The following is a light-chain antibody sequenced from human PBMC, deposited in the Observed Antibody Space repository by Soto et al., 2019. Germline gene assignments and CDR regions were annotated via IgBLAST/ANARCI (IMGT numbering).Light chain of an antibody. CDR3: LSFAGAYEV. Sequence: QSALTQPRSVSESPGQSVTISCTGTSSDVGAYDYVSWYQQHPGKVPKLVIYDVNKRPSGVPHRFSGSKSGKTAFLTISGLQAEDEADYYCLSFAGAYEVFGGGTKVTVL. CDR1: SSDVGAYDY. V-gene: IGLV2-11*01. CDR2: DVN. J-gene: IGLJ2*01.